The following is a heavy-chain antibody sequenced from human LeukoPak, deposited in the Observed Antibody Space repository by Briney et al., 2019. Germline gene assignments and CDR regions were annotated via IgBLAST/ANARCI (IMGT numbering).Heavy chain of an antibody. CDR3: ARARGEMDY. D-gene: IGHD2-21*01. CDR1: GGSFSGYY. V-gene: IGHV4-34*01. J-gene: IGHJ4*02. Sequence: PSEALSLTCAVYGGSFSGYYWSWIRQPPGKGLEWIGEINHSGSTNYNPSLKSRVTISVDTSKNQFSLKLSSVTAADTAVYYCARARGEMDYWGQGTLATVSS. CDR2: INHSGST.